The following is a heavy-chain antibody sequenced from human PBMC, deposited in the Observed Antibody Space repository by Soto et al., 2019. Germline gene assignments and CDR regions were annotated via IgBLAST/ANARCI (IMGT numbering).Heavy chain of an antibody. J-gene: IGHJ4*02. D-gene: IGHD3-10*01. Sequence: QVQLVQSGAEVKKPGASVKVSCKTSGYTFSNYGIAWVRQAPGQGLEWMGWISVYNYNTNYAQKLQGRVTMTRDISTSTRYMELRSLISDETAVYYCARGGGYYGSGTYPFDYWGQGTLVTVSS. CDR2: ISVYNYNT. V-gene: IGHV1-18*01. CDR3: ARGGGYYGSGTYPFDY. CDR1: GYTFSNYG.